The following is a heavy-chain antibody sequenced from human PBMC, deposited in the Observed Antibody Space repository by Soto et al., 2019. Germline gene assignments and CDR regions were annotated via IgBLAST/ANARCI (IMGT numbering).Heavy chain of an antibody. CDR1: GYSFARYS. D-gene: IGHD6-19*01. CDR2: IYPTDSYT. V-gene: IGHV5-10-1*01. CDR3: ARRYSTGSQSPLDY. J-gene: IGHJ4*02. Sequence: GQCRNISCKGAGYSFARYSIGWVRQMDGKGLEWMGIIYPTDSYTNYSPSFQGHVTISADKSISTAYLQWSSLKASDTAIYYCARRYSTGSQSPLDYWGQGTLVTVSS.